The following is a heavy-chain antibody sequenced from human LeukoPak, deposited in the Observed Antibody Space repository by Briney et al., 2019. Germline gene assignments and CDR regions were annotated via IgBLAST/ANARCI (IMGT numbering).Heavy chain of an antibody. Sequence: SQTLSLTCTVSGGSISSGDYYWSWIRRPPGKGLEWIGYIYYSGSTYYNPSLKSRVTISVDTSKNQFSLKLSSVTAADTAVYYCARAPLANWFDPWGQGTLVTVSS. CDR2: IYYSGST. V-gene: IGHV4-30-4*08. CDR3: ARAPLANWFDP. CDR1: GGSISSGDYY. J-gene: IGHJ5*02.